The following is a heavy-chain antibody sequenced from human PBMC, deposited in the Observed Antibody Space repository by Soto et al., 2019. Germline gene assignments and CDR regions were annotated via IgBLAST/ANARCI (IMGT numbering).Heavy chain of an antibody. J-gene: IGHJ4*02. CDR3: ARGSPLSLDY. V-gene: IGHV1-3*01. CDR2: FNAGNGNT. CDR1: GYTFTSYA. D-gene: IGHD3-16*02. Sequence: QVQLVQSGAEVKKPGASVKVSCKASGYTFTSYAMHWVRQAPGQRLEWLGWFNAGNGNTKYSQKFQGRVNVTRDTSASTAYMELSSLRSEDTAVYYCARGSPLSLDYCGQGTLVTVSS.